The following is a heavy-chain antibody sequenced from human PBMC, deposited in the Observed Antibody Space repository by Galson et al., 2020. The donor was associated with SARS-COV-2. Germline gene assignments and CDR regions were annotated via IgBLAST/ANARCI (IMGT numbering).Heavy chain of an antibody. CDR1: GFTFDDYA. D-gene: IGHD3-16*01. J-gene: IGHJ6*03. CDR2: ISWNSCSI. Sequence: GGSLRLSCAASGFTFDDYAMHWVRQAPGKGLEWVSGISWNSCSIGYADSVKGRFTISRDNAKNSLYLQMNSLRAEDTALYYCASLGGGKPGYYYYYMDVWGKGTTVTVSS. V-gene: IGHV3-9*01. CDR3: ASLGGGKPGYYYYYMDV.